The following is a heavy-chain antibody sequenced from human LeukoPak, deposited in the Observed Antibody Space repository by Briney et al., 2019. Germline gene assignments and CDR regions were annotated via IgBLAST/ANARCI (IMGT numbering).Heavy chain of an antibody. Sequence: GGSLRLSCAASGLTFTSYAMSWVRQAPGKGLEWVSTFSGTSTNSYADAVKGRVTISRDNSKNTLFLQMNSLRAEDTAVYYCAKLKQWQPQRYFFEYWGQGALVTVAS. CDR1: GLTFTSYA. D-gene: IGHD6-19*01. J-gene: IGHJ4*02. CDR3: AKLKQWQPQRYFFEY. V-gene: IGHV3-23*01. CDR2: FSGTSTN.